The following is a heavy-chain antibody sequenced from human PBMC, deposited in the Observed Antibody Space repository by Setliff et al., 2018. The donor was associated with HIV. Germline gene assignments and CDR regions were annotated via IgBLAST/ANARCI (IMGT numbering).Heavy chain of an antibody. CDR3: ARRIAVANYYFDF. CDR1: RDSISSSSDY. J-gene: IGHJ4*02. D-gene: IGHD6-19*01. Sequence: ETLSHTCTVSRDSISSSSDYWGWIRQSPRKGLEWIGTIYSNGRTYYNPSLKSRVTMSLDTSKSQFSLKLRSVTATDTAVYYCARRIAVANYYFDFWGQGTLVTVSS. V-gene: IGHV4-39*01. CDR2: IYSNGRT.